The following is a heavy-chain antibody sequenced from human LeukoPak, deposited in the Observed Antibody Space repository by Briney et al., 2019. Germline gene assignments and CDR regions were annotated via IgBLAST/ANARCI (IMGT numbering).Heavy chain of an antibody. CDR1: GGSISSYY. D-gene: IGHD3-10*01. CDR2: IYYSGST. CDR3: ARGRLLWFGESNDAFDI. Sequence: SETLSLTCTVSGGSISSYYWSWIRQPPGKGLEWIGYIYYSGSTNYNPSLKSRVTISVDTSKNQFSLKLSSVTAADTAVYYCARGRLLWFGESNDAFDIWGQGTMVTVSS. J-gene: IGHJ3*02. V-gene: IGHV4-59*01.